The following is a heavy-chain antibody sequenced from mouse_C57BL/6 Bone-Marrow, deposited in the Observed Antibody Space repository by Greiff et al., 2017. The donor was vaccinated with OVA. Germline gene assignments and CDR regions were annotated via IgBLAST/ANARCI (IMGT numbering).Heavy chain of an antibody. Sequence: DVKLQESGGGLVQPGGSMKLSCAASGFTFSDAWLDWVRQSPEKGLEWVADIRNKANNHTTYSSESVKGRFAISRDDSKSSVYKQMNILRAEDTVMYYCTRTITTVVATYYYFDYWGQGTTLTVSS. CDR2: IRNKANNHTT. CDR3: TRTITTVVATYYYFDY. V-gene: IGHV6-6*01. D-gene: IGHD1-1*01. J-gene: IGHJ2*01. CDR1: GFTFSDAW.